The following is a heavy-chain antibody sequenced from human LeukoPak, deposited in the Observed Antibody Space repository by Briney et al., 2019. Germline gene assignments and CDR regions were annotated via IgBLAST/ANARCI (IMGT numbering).Heavy chain of an antibody. CDR3: ARAGERWLHHDY. D-gene: IGHD5-24*01. CDR2: IYYSGST. CDR1: GGSISSYY. V-gene: IGHV4-59*01. Sequence: SVTLSLTCTVSGGSISSYYWSWIRQPPGKGLEWIGYIYYSGSTNYNPSLKSRVSISVDTSKNQFSLNLSSVTAADTAVYYCARAGERWLHHDYWGQGTLVTVSS. J-gene: IGHJ4*02.